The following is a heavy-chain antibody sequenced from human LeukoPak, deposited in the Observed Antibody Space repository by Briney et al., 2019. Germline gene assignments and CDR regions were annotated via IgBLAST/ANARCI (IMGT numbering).Heavy chain of an antibody. CDR3: ARDDLAAAGTSRAY. V-gene: IGHV1-18*01. CDR1: GYTFTSYG. D-gene: IGHD6-13*01. J-gene: IGHJ4*02. CDR2: ISAYNGNT. Sequence: ASVKVSCKASGYTFTSYGISWVRQAPGQGLEWMGWISAYNGNTNYAQKFQGRVTITTNTSTSTAYMELRRLRSDDPAVYYCARDDLAAAGTSRAYWGQGTLVTVSS.